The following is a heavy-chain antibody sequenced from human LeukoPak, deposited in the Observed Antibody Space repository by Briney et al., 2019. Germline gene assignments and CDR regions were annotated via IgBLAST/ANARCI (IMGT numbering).Heavy chain of an antibody. CDR3: AGASYCSSTSCYGGGGFDY. V-gene: IGHV1-69*06. Sequence: SVKVSCKASGGTFSSYAIGWVRQAPGQGLEWMGGIIPIFGTANYAQKFQGRVTITADKSTSTAYMELSSLRSEDTAVYYCAGASYCSSTSCYGGGGFDYWGQGTLVTVSS. D-gene: IGHD2-2*01. J-gene: IGHJ4*02. CDR2: IIPIFGTA. CDR1: GGTFSSYA.